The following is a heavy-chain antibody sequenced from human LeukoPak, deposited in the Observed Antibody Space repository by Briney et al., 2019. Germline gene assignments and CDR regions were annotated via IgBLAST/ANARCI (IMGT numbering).Heavy chain of an antibody. CDR2: TRNKANSYTT. Sequence: GSLRLSCAASGFTFSDHYMDWVRQAPGKELEWVGRTRNKANSYTTEYAASVKGRFTISRDDSKNSLYLQMNSLKTEDTAVYYCAKAGSIRFDYWGQGTLVTVSS. V-gene: IGHV3-72*01. CDR1: GFTFSDHY. CDR3: AKAGSIRFDY. J-gene: IGHJ4*02. D-gene: IGHD1-26*01.